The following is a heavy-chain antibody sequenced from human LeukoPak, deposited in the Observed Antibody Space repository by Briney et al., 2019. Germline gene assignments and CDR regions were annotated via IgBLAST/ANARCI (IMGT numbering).Heavy chain of an antibody. D-gene: IGHD3-3*01. CDR3: ARDVQDYDFWSGYFRASYGMDV. V-gene: IGHV4-59*01. J-gene: IGHJ6*02. CDR2: IYYSGST. CDR1: GGSISSYY. Sequence: SETLSLTCTVSGGSISSYYWSWIRQPPGKGLEWIGYIYYSGSTNYNPSLKSRVTISVDTFKNQFSLKLSSVTAADTAVYYCARDVQDYDFWSGYFRASYGMDVWGQGTTVTVSS.